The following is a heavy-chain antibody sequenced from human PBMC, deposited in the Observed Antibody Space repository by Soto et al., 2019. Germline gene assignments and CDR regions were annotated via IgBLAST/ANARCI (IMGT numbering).Heavy chain of an antibody. V-gene: IGHV1-3*01. J-gene: IGHJ6*02. CDR1: GYPLSTHA. CDR3: ARGKGMEENYYYYGLDI. D-gene: IGHD1-1*01. CDR2: INGGTGQT. Sequence: ASVKVSCKASGYPLSTHARHWVRQAPRQSLEWMGWINGGTGQTKHSQRFQDRVTITRDTSASTAYMELSSLRSEDTDVYYCARGKGMEENYYYYGLDIWGQGTTVTVSS.